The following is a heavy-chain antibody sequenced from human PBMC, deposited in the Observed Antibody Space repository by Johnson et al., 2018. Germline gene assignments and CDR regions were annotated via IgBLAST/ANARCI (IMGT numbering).Heavy chain of an antibody. CDR1: GGSISSSSDF. Sequence: QVQLQESDPGLVEXSETLSLTCSVSGGSISSSSDFWGWVRQPPGKGLEWIGSIYYSGSTYYNPSLKRRVTISADTSKNQFSLRLNSVTAADTDVYYCSRHYFYDSSAFDAFDIWGQGTMVSVSS. D-gene: IGHD3-22*01. V-gene: IGHV4-39*01. J-gene: IGHJ3*02. CDR3: SRHYFYDSSAFDAFDI. CDR2: IYYSGST.